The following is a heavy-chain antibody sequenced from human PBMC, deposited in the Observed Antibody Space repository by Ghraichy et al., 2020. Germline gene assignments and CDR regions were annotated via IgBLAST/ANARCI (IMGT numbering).Heavy chain of an antibody. V-gene: IGHV3-72*01. CDR3: AREIPVVDFYYMDV. D-gene: IGHD2-21*01. Sequence: GGSLRLSCAASGFTFSYHYMDWVRQAPGKGPEWVGRIKNKPKSYTTQYAASVKGRFTISRDDSKNSLYLQMNSLKTEDTAVYYCAREIPVVDFYYMDVWDKGTTVTVSS. J-gene: IGHJ6*03. CDR2: IKNKPKSYTT. CDR1: GFTFSYHY.